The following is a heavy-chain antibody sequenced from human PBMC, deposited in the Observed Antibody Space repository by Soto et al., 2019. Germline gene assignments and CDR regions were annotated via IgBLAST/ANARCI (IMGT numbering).Heavy chain of an antibody. J-gene: IGHJ6*02. CDR1: GGSFSGYY. CDR2: INHSGST. V-gene: IGHV4-34*01. CDR3: ACIFSGGYGYGFYYYGMDV. D-gene: IGHD5-18*01. Sequence: SETLSLTCAVYGGSFSGYYWTWIRQPPGTGLEWIGEINHSGSTNYNPSLKSRVTISVDTSKNQFSLKMTSVTAADTAVYYCACIFSGGYGYGFYYYGMDVWGQGTTDT.